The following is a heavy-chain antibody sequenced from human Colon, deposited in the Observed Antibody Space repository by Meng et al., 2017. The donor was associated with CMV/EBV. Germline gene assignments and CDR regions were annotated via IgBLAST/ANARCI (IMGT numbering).Heavy chain of an antibody. Sequence: ASVKVSCKAAGYRCTDYYINWVRQAPGQGLEWMGWINPDSGGTNYSQRCQGRGTMTRDTSISTAYMELSNLRSDDTAVYYCARGGLVYALDVLIPNSAFALWGQGTKVTVSS. CDR3: ARGGLVYALDVLIPNSAFAL. CDR2: INPDSGGT. CDR1: GYRCTDYY. D-gene: IGHD2/OR15-2a*01. J-gene: IGHJ3*01. V-gene: IGHV1-2*02.